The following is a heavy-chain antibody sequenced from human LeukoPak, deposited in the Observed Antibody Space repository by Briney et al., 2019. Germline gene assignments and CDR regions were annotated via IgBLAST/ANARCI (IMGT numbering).Heavy chain of an antibody. CDR3: ARRKLAGFDY. CDR1: GGSISSGSYY. J-gene: IGHJ4*02. V-gene: IGHV4-39*01. Sequence: SETLSLTCTVSGGSISSGSYYWGWIRQPPGKGLEWIGSIYYSGSTYYNPSLKSRVTISVDTSKNQFSLKLSSVTAADTAVYYCARRKLAGFDYWGQGTLVTVSS. CDR2: IYYSGST.